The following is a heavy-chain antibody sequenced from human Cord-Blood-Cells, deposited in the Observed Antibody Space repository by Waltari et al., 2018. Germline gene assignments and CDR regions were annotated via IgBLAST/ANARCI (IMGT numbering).Heavy chain of an antibody. D-gene: IGHD1-26*01. J-gene: IGHJ3*02. CDR3: AKGWELRIDAFDI. CDR2: ISGSGGST. CDR1: GFTLRSYA. V-gene: IGHV3-23*01. Sequence: EVQLLESGGGFVQPGGSLRLSCAASGFTLRSYAIGCARPAPGKGLEWVSAISGSGGSTYYADSVKGRFTISRDNSKNTLYLQMNSLRAEDTAVYYCAKGWELRIDAFDIWGQGTMVTVSS.